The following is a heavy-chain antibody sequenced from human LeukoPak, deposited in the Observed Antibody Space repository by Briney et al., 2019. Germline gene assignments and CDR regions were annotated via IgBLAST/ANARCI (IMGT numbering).Heavy chain of an antibody. J-gene: IGHJ4*02. CDR2: IIPIFGTA. CDR1: GYTLTELS. Sequence: ASVKVSCKVSGYTLTELSMHWARQAPGQGLEWMGGIIPIFGTANYAQKFQGRVTITADESTSTAYMELSSLRSEDTAVYYCARALYWYDPFDYWGQGTLVTVSS. CDR3: ARALYWYDPFDY. V-gene: IGHV1-69*13. D-gene: IGHD1-1*01.